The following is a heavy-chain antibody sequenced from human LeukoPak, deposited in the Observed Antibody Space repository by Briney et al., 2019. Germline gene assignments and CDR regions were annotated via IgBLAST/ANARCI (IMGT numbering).Heavy chain of an antibody. V-gene: IGHV3-7*01. CDR2: IKQDGSEK. D-gene: IGHD4-11*01. CDR1: GLTFSSYW. Sequence: PGGSLRLSCAVSGLTFSSYWMTWVRQAPGKGLEWVANIKQDGSEKYYVDSVKGRFTISRDNAKHSLYLQMNSLRAEDTAVYYCARDYSNRFDYWGQGTLVTVSS. J-gene: IGHJ4*02. CDR3: ARDYSNRFDY.